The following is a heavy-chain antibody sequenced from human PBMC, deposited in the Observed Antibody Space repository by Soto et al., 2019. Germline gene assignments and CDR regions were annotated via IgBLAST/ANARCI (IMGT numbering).Heavy chain of an antibody. V-gene: IGHV1-3*01. D-gene: IGHD6-19*01. CDR3: ARDSHGCDS. J-gene: IGHJ4*02. CDR2: INAGNGNT. CDR1: GYTFTNYA. Sequence: QVQLVQSGAEVKKPGASVKVSCKASGYTFTNYAMHWVRQAPGQRLEWMGWINAGNGNTKYSQKFQDRVTITRDTSASTAYIELSSLTSEDTAVYYCARDSHGCDSWGQGPLVTVSS.